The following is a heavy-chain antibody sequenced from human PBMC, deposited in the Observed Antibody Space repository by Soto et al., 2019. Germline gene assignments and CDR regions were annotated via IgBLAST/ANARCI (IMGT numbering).Heavy chain of an antibody. V-gene: IGHV5-51*01. CDR3: ATARGSYGDDAFDI. CDR2: IYPGDSDT. CDR1: AYSFTSYW. D-gene: IGHD1-26*01. J-gene: IGHJ3*02. Sequence: VEPLQISCKGSAYSFTSYWIGWVRQVPGKGLEWMGIIYPGDSDTRYSPSFQGQVTISADKSISTAYLQWSSLKASDTAMYYCATARGSYGDDAFDIWGQGTMVTVSS.